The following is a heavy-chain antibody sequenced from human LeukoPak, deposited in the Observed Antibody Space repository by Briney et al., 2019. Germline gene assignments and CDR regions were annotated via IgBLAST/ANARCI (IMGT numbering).Heavy chain of an antibody. J-gene: IGHJ4*02. D-gene: IGHD3-10*01. Sequence: ASVTVSCKASGYTFTNYYIHWVRQAPGPGLEWLGRINPGGGDTHYAQKFQGRVTMTTDTSTSTVNMELSSLRSEDTAVYSCARELSGGFFDYWGQGTLV. V-gene: IGHV1-46*01. CDR1: GYTFTNYY. CDR3: ARELSGGFFDY. CDR2: INPGGGDT.